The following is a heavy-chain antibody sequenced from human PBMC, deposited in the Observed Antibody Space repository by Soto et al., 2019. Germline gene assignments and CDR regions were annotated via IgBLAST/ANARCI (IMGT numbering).Heavy chain of an antibody. CDR1: VFTFITYY. CDR3: VGYNWNYPNY. Sequence: PGWSLRLSCVSSVFTFITYYFYWVRQAPGKGLLWVSRIVPDGTTTAYADSVRGRFTISRDNAENTLYLQMNSLRAEDTAVYYCVGYNWNYPNYWGQGTLVTVSS. J-gene: IGHJ4*02. V-gene: IGHV3-74*03. CDR2: IVPDGTTT. D-gene: IGHD1-7*01.